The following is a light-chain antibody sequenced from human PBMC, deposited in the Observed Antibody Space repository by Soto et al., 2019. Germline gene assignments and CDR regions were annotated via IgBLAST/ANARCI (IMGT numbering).Light chain of an antibody. V-gene: IGKV1-39*01. Sequence: DIQMTQSPSSLSASVGDRVTITCRASQGISSSLNWYQQKPGKAPKLLIYAASSLQSGVPSRFSGSGSGTHFTLTISSLQPEDFATYYCHQSYSTLWTFGQGTKVEI. CDR3: HQSYSTLWT. CDR1: QGISSS. CDR2: AAS. J-gene: IGKJ1*01.